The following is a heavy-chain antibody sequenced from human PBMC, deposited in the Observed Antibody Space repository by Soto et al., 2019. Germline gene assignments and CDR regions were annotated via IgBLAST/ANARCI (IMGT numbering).Heavy chain of an antibody. D-gene: IGHD6-6*01. Sequence: QVQLVQSGAEVKKPGSSVKVSCKASGGTFSSYAISWVRQAPGQGLEWMGGIIPIFGTANYAQEFQGRVTITADESTSTAYMELGSLGSEGTAVYYCASALGSSSSAFDIWGQGTMVTVSS. J-gene: IGHJ3*02. CDR2: IIPIFGTA. CDR3: ASALGSSSSAFDI. CDR1: GGTFSSYA. V-gene: IGHV1-69*01.